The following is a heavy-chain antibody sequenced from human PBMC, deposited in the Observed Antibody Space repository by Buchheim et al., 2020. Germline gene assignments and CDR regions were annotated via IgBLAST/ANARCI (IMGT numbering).Heavy chain of an antibody. D-gene: IGHD3-10*01. V-gene: IGHV4-30-2*01. Sequence: QLQLQESGSGLVKPSRTLSLTCAVSGGSISSGGYSWSWIRQPPGKGLEWIGYIYHSGSTYYNPSLKSRVTISVDRSKNQFSLKLGSVSAADTAVYYCARGGGSGSSPPPYYYYGMDVWGQGTT. CDR2: IYHSGST. CDR1: GGSISSGGYS. J-gene: IGHJ6*02. CDR3: ARGGGSGSSPPPYYYYGMDV.